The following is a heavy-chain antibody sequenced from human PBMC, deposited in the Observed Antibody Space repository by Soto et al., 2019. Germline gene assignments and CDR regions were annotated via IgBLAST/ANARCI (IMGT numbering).Heavy chain of an antibody. CDR1: GYTFTGYY. Sequence: ASVKVSCKASGYTFTGYYMHWVRQAPGQGLEWMGWINPNSGGTNYAQKFQGWVTMTRDTSISTAYMELSRLRSDDTAVYYCARDLRYWDWLLAHYYYLGMDVWGQGTKVTVSS. V-gene: IGHV1-2*04. CDR3: ARDLRYWDWLLAHYYYLGMDV. D-gene: IGHD3-9*01. J-gene: IGHJ6*02. CDR2: INPNSGGT.